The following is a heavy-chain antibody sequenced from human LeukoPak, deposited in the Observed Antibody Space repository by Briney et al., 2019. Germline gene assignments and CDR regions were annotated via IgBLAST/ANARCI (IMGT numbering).Heavy chain of an antibody. Sequence: PGGSLRLSCAASGFTFSSYGMHWVRQAPGKGLEWVANIKQDGSEKYYVDSVKGRFTISRDNAKNSLYLQMNSLRAEDTAVYYCADSSGYYYWGQGTLVTVSS. V-gene: IGHV3-7*01. CDR1: GFTFSSYG. D-gene: IGHD3-22*01. CDR3: ADSSGYYY. CDR2: IKQDGSEK. J-gene: IGHJ4*02.